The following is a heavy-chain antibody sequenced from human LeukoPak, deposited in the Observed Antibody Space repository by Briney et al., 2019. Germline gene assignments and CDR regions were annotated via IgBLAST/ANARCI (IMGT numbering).Heavy chain of an antibody. Sequence: SVKVSCKASGGAFSSYAISWVRQAPGQGPEWMGGMIPIFGTANYAQKFQGRVTITTDEYTSTAYMELSSLRAEDTAVYYCAMTTVVPFDYWGQGTLVTVSS. J-gene: IGHJ4*02. CDR3: AMTTVVPFDY. V-gene: IGHV1-69*05. CDR1: GGAFSSYA. D-gene: IGHD4-23*01. CDR2: MIPIFGTA.